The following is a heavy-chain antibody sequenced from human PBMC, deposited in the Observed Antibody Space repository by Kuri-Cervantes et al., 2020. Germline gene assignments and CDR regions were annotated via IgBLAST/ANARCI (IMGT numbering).Heavy chain of an antibody. Sequence: ESLKISCTVSGDSISSYFWSWIRQPPGKGLEWIGYIYSSGSTNYNPSLKSRVSISVDTSRNQFSLNLSSVTAADTAVYYCARGRRSMVRGRNYYYMDVWGKGTTVTVSS. D-gene: IGHD3-10*01. J-gene: IGHJ6*03. CDR3: ARGRRSMVRGRNYYYMDV. CDR1: GDSISSYF. CDR2: IYSSGST. V-gene: IGHV4-59*01.